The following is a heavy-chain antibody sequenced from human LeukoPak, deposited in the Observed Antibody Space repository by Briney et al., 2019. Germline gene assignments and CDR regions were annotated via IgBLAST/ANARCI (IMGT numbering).Heavy chain of an antibody. CDR1: GFTFSDYY. J-gene: IGHJ4*02. D-gene: IGHD1-1*01. Sequence: GGSLRLSCAASGFTFSDYYMSWIRQAPGKGLEWVAFIRYDGSNKYYADSVKGRFTISRDNSKNTLYLQMNSLRAEDTAVYYCATERRQIDYWGQGTLVTVSS. V-gene: IGHV3-30*02. CDR2: IRYDGSNK. CDR3: ATERRQIDY.